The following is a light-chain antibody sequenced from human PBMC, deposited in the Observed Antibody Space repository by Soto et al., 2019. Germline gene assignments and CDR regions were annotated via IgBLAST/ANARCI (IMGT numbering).Light chain of an antibody. J-gene: IGLJ1*01. CDR3: SSYTGGNPSYV. CDR1: SSDVGGYDY. CDR2: EVT. Sequence: QSALTQTPSASGSPGQSVTISCTGTSSDVGGYDYVSWYQQHPGKAPKLMIYEVTIRPSGVSDRFSGSKSGNTASLTVSGLQAEDEADYYCSSYTGGNPSYVFXTGTKVTVL. V-gene: IGLV2-8*01.